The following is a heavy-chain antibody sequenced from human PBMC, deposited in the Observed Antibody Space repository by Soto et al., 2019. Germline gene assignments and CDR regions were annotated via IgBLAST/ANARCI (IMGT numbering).Heavy chain of an antibody. Sequence: GVSVKVSCKASGYTCTSYDINWVLQSTLQWLEWMGWMNPNSGNTGYAQKFQGRVTMTRNTSISTAYMELSSLRSEDTAVYYCARGAYCGGDCYRKYYYYYYGMDVWGQGTTVTV. D-gene: IGHD2-21*02. J-gene: IGHJ6*02. CDR2: MNPNSGNT. CDR1: GYTCTSYD. V-gene: IGHV1-8*01. CDR3: ARGAYCGGDCYRKYYYYYYGMDV.